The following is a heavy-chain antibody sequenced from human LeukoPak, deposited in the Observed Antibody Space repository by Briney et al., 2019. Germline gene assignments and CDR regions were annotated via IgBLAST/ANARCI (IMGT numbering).Heavy chain of an antibody. J-gene: IGHJ4*02. CDR3: ARGLFAGGWHHDYFDY. Sequence: GGSLRLSCTVSGFTFSNFWMSWVRQAPGKGLEWVANIKPDGSDKYYVDSMEGRFTISRDNAKNSLYLQMNSLRAEDTAVYYCARGLFAGGWHHDYFDYWGEGTLVTVSS. CDR1: GFTFSNFW. CDR2: IKPDGSDK. V-gene: IGHV3-7*03. D-gene: IGHD4-23*01.